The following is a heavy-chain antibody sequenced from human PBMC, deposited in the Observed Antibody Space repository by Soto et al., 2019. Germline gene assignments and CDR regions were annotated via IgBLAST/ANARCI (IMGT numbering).Heavy chain of an antibody. CDR1: GGPITGSR. D-gene: IGHD3-3*01. Sequence: QVQLQESGPGLVKPPETLSLTCSVSGGPITGSRWSWIRQPVGKGLEWIGRISPRGSAIYNPSLKSRVTMSVDTSKNQFSLKVKSLTAADTAVYYCASSAIMGFEVARHFDNWGQGILVTVSS. CDR3: ASSAIMGFEVARHFDN. CDR2: ISPRGSA. J-gene: IGHJ4*02. V-gene: IGHV4-4*07.